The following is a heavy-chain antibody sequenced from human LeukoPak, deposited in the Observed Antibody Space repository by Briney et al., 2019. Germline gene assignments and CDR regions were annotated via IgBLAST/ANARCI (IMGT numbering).Heavy chain of an antibody. CDR3: ARAGGYCSGGSCYRGYSWFDP. V-gene: IGHV3-33*01. CDR2: ILYNGSNK. D-gene: IGHD2-15*01. J-gene: IGHJ5*02. Sequence: GGSLRLSCAASAFTFSSSGMHWVRQAPGKGLEWVAVILYNGSNKYYADSVKGRFTISRDNSKNTLYLQMNSLRVEDTAVYYCARAGGYCSGGSCYRGYSWFDPWGQGTLVTVSS. CDR1: AFTFSSSG.